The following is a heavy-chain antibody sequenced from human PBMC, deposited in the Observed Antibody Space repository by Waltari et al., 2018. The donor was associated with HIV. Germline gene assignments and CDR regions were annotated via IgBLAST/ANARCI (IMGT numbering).Heavy chain of an antibody. V-gene: IGHV4-39*01. CDR2: IYYSWTT. Sequence: QVHLQESGPGLVRPSETLSLHCTASGGSVSGSSLSCGWIRQPPGKGLDWIGTIYYSWTTIYNPSLNSRVTISADTSKNQLSLKLNSVTAADTAVYYCVGLVGITLKIDYWGQGTLVPVSP. D-gene: IGHD2-15*01. J-gene: IGHJ4*02. CDR1: GGSVSGSSLS. CDR3: VGLVGITLKIDY.